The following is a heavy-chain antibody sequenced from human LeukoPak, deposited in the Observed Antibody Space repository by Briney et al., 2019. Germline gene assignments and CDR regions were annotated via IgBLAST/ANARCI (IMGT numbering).Heavy chain of an antibody. CDR1: GGSFSGYY. J-gene: IGHJ1*01. Sequence: PSETLSLTCAVYGGSFSGYYRSWIRQPPGKGLEWIGEINHSGSTNYNPSLKSRVTISVDKSKNQFSLKLSSVTAADTAVYYCARDGGVAAAALFQHWGQGTLVTVSS. V-gene: IGHV4-34*01. CDR3: ARDGGVAAAALFQH. D-gene: IGHD6-13*01. CDR2: INHSGST.